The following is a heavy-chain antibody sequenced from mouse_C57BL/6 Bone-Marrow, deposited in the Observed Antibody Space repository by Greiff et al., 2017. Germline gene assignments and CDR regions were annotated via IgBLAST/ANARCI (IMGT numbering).Heavy chain of an antibody. CDR3: AIYYDYLYYFDY. J-gene: IGHJ2*01. D-gene: IGHD2-4*01. V-gene: IGHV1-69*01. Sequence: VQLQQPGAELVMPGASVKLSCKASGYTFTSYWMHWVKQRPGQGLEWIGEIDPSDSYTNYNQKFKGKSTLTVDKSSSTAYMQLSSLTSEDSAVYYCAIYYDYLYYFDYWGQGTTLTVSS. CDR1: GYTFTSYW. CDR2: IDPSDSYT.